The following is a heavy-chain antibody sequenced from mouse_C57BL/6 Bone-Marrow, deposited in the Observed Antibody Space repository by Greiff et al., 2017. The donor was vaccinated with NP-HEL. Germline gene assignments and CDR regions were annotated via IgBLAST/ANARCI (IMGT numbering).Heavy chain of an antibody. Sequence: EVKLEESGGGLVKPGGSLKLSCAASGFTFSSYAMSWVRQTPEKRLEWVATISDGGSYTYYPDNVKGRFTISRDNAKNNLYLQMSHLKSEDTAMYYCASTGTLGAYWGQGTLVTVSA. CDR1: GFTFSSYA. J-gene: IGHJ3*01. V-gene: IGHV5-4*03. CDR3: ASTGTLGAY. D-gene: IGHD4-1*01. CDR2: ISDGGSYT.